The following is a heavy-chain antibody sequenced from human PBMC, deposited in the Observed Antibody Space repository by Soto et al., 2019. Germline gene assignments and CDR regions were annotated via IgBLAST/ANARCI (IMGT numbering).Heavy chain of an antibody. D-gene: IGHD5-12*01. CDR2: MNPNSGNT. CDR1: GYTFTSYD. CDR3: ARGSVVDIPDFDY. Sequence: QVQLVQAGAEVKKPGASVKVSCKASGYTFTSYDINWVRQATGQGLEWKGWMNPNSGNTGYAQKFQGRVTMTRNPSLKPAYMDLSSLRSEDTAVYYCARGSVVDIPDFDYWGQGTLDNVSS. V-gene: IGHV1-8*01. J-gene: IGHJ4*02.